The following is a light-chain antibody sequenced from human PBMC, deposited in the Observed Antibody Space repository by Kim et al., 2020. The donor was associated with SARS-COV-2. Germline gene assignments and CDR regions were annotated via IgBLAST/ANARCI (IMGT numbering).Light chain of an antibody. V-gene: IGLV3-1*01. CDR2: QDS. Sequence: SVSPGQTASITCSGDKLGDKYACWYQQKPGQSPVLVIYQDSKRHSGIPERFSGSNSGNTATLTISGTQAMDEADYYCQAWDSSNVVFGGGTKLTVL. CDR1: KLGDKY. J-gene: IGLJ2*01. CDR3: QAWDSSNVV.